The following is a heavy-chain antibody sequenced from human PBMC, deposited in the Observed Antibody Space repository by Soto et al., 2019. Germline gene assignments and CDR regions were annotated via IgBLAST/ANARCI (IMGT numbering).Heavy chain of an antibody. CDR3: AKGYYDFWSGYYVNYYYYYGMDV. CDR2: ISGSGGST. V-gene: IGHV3-23*01. Sequence: EVQLLESGGGLVQPGGSLRLSCAASGFTFSSYAMSWVRQAPGKGLEWVSAISGSGGSTYYADSVKGRFTISRDNSKNTLYLQMNSLRAEDTAVYYCAKGYYDFWSGYYVNYYYYYGMDVWGQGTTVTVSS. D-gene: IGHD3-3*01. CDR1: GFTFSSYA. J-gene: IGHJ6*02.